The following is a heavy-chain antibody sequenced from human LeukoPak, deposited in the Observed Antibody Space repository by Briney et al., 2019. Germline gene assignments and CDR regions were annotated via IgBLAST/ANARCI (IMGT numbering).Heavy chain of an antibody. J-gene: IGHJ4*02. V-gene: IGHV1-24*01. CDR2: FDPEDGET. D-gene: IGHD1-26*01. Sequence: GPVKVSCKVSGYTLTELSMHWVRQAPGKGLEWMGGFDPEDGETIYAQKFQGRVTMTEDTSTDTAYMELSSLRSEDTAVYYCATEDLSGSYDKSFDYWGQGTLVTVSS. CDR3: ATEDLSGSYDKSFDY. CDR1: GYTLTELS.